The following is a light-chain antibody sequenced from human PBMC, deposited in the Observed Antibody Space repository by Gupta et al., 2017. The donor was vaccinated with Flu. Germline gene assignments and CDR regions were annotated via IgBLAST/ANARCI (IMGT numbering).Light chain of an antibody. CDR2: DVS. J-gene: IGLJ1*01. Sequence: QSALTQPASVSGSPGHSITISCTGTSSDVGNSDYVSWYQQDPGKAPKLLIYDVSNRPSGVSSRFSGSKSGNTASLTISGLQPEDETDYYCSSYTSTSTFYVFGTGTKVTVL. CDR3: SSYTSTSTFYV. CDR1: SSDVGNSDY. V-gene: IGLV2-14*01.